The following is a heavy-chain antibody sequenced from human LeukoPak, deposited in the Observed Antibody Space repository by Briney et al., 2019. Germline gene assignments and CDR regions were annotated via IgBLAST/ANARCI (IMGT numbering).Heavy chain of an antibody. Sequence: PSETLSLTCAVYGGSFSGYYWSWIRQPPGKGLEWIGEINHSGSTNYNPSLKSRVTISVDTSKNQFSLKLSSVTAADTAVCYCARGQYCSGGSCYRRGYGMDVWGKGTTVTVSS. CDR2: INHSGST. D-gene: IGHD2-15*01. V-gene: IGHV4-34*01. CDR3: ARGQYCSGGSCYRRGYGMDV. CDR1: GGSFSGYY. J-gene: IGHJ6*04.